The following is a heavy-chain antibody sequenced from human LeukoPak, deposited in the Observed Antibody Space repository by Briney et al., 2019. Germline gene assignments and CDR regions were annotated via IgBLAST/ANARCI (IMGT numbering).Heavy chain of an antibody. D-gene: IGHD5-18*01. Sequence: TGGSLRLSCAASGFTFSSYAMSWVRQAPGKGLEWVSAISGSGGSTYYADSVKGRFTISRDNSKNTLYLQMNSLRAEDTAVYYCAKVGDSYGYWCYFDYWGQGTLVTVSS. CDR2: ISGSGGST. CDR3: AKVGDSYGYWCYFDY. CDR1: GFTFSSYA. J-gene: IGHJ4*02. V-gene: IGHV3-23*01.